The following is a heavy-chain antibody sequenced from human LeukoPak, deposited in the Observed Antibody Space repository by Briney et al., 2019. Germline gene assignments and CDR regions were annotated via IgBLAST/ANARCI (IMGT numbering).Heavy chain of an antibody. CDR1: GFTFDDYG. CDR3: AKDQQYQLLFRFDP. V-gene: IGHV3-20*04. CDR2: INWNGGST. D-gene: IGHD2-2*01. J-gene: IGHJ5*02. Sequence: GGSLRLSCAASGFTFDDYGMSWVRQAPGKGLEWVSGINWNGGSTGYADSVKGRFTISRDNAKNSLYLQMNSLRAEDTALYYCAKDQQYQLLFRFDPWGQGTLVTVSS.